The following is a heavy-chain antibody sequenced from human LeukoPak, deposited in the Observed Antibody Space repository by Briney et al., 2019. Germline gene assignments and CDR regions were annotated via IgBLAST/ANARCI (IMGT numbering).Heavy chain of an antibody. J-gene: IGHJ6*02. D-gene: IGHD6-13*01. CDR3: ARDSSSWPPHYGMDV. CDR1: GGSISSGSYY. V-gene: IGHV4-61*02. Sequence: SQTLSLTCTVSGGSISSGSYYWSWIRQPAGKGLEWIGRIYTSGSTNYNPSLKSRVTISVDTSKSQFSLKLSSVTAADTAVYYCARDSSSWPPHYGMDVWGQGTTVTVSS. CDR2: IYTSGST.